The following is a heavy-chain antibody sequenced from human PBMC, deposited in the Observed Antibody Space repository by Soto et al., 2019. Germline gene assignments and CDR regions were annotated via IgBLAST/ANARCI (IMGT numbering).Heavy chain of an antibody. CDR1: GFTVNSNC. CDR2: IYSGDVT. J-gene: IGHJ4*02. D-gene: IGHD6-13*01. V-gene: IGHV3-53*01. CDR3: ARGFSAGKGSPPDF. Sequence: AGGSLRLSCAASGFTVNSNCMSWVRQAPGKGPEWISVIYSGDVTDYADSVKGRFSISRDNSKNTLYLQMSSLRAEDTAVYYCARGFSAGKGSPPDFWGQGSLVTVSS.